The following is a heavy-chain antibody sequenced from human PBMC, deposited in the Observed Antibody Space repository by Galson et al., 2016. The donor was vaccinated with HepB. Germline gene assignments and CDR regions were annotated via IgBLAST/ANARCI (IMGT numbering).Heavy chain of an antibody. J-gene: IGHJ6*02. D-gene: IGHD6-6*01. CDR3: ARRYSTSSWGVGKFFFYYGLDV. V-gene: IGHV4-34*01. Sequence: SETLSLTCAVYGGSFSGYYWSWIRQPPGKGLEWIGEINHTGSANYNPSLKSRVTMSVDTSKNQFSLRLDSATAADTAVYYCARRYSTSSWGVGKFFFYYGLDVWGQGTRVTVSS. CDR1: GGSFSGYY. CDR2: INHTGSA.